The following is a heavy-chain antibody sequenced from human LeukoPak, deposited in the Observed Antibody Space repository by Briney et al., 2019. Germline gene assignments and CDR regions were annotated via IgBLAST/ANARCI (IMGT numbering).Heavy chain of an antibody. Sequence: PGGSLRLSCAASGFTVSGNYMSWVRRAPGKGLEWVSIIYSGGATYYADSVMGRFTISRDNSNNTLYLQMNSLRAEDTAVYYCARDLYSSGWFDYWGQGTLVTVSS. V-gene: IGHV3-53*01. CDR1: GFTVSGNY. D-gene: IGHD6-19*01. CDR2: IYSGGAT. CDR3: ARDLYSSGWFDY. J-gene: IGHJ4*02.